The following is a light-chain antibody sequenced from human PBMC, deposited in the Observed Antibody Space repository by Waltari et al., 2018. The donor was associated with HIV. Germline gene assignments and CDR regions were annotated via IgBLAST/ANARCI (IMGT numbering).Light chain of an antibody. CDR1: ALSKQY. J-gene: IGLJ1*01. Sequence: SYELTPSPSVSVSPGQTATIICSGDALSKQYVYWYQQKAGQAPVLVMFKDTERPSGIPERFSGSTAGTKVTLTISDVQAEDEADYYCQSTDSSDAYVFGSGTTLTV. V-gene: IGLV3-25*03. CDR2: KDT. CDR3: QSTDSSDAYV.